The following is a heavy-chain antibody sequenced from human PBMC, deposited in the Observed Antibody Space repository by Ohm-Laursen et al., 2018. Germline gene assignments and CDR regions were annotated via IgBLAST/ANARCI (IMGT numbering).Heavy chain of an antibody. CDR1: GFTFSSYA. J-gene: IGHJ4*02. D-gene: IGHD3-16*01. CDR2: ISGTGGST. Sequence: SLRLSCAASGFTFSSYAMSWVRQAPGKGLEWVSAISGTGGSTYYADSVKGRFTISRDNSKNTLFLQMNSLRLEDTAVYYCAREAWGSYDYWGQGTLVTVSS. V-gene: IGHV3-23*01. CDR3: AREAWGSYDY.